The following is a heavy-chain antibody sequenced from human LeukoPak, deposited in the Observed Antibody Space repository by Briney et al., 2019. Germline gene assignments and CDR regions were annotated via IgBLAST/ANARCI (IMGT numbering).Heavy chain of an antibody. CDR2: ISANNGNT. V-gene: IGHV1-18*01. Sequence: ASVKVSCKTSGYTFSSHGISWVRQAPGQGLEWMGWISANNGNTNYAQRFQGRVTMTTDTSTSTAYMELRSLRSDDPAVYYCAKDGGPYPDYWGQGTLVTVSS. J-gene: IGHJ4*02. D-gene: IGHD3-16*01. CDR3: AKDGGPYPDY. CDR1: GYTFSSHG.